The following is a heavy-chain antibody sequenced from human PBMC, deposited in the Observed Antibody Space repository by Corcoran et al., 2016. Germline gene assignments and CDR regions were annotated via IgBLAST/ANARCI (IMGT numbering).Heavy chain of an antibody. D-gene: IGHD6-19*01. Sequence: EVQLVESGGGLVKPGGSLRLSCAASGFTFISYSMNWVRQAPGKGREWVSSISSSSSYIYYADSVKGRFTISRDNAKNSLYLQMNSLRAEDTAVYYWARDMSSGWYFDYWGQGTLVTVSS. CDR3: ARDMSSGWYFDY. V-gene: IGHV3-21*01. J-gene: IGHJ4*02. CDR2: ISSSSSYI. CDR1: GFTFISYS.